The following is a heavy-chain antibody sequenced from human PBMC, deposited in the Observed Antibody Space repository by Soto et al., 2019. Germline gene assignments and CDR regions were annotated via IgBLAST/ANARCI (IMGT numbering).Heavy chain of an antibody. CDR2: IKQDGSEK. J-gene: IGHJ6*03. D-gene: IGHD2-8*02. CDR1: EFTFSSYW. CDR3: ARCTGDYYYYYYYMDV. V-gene: IGHV3-7*01. Sequence: EVQLVESGGGLVQPGGSLRLSCAASEFTFSSYWMSWVRQAPGKGLEWVANIKQDGSEKYYVDSVKGRFTISRDNAKNSLYLQMNSLRAEDTAVYYCARCTGDYYYYYYYMDVWGKGTTVTVSS.